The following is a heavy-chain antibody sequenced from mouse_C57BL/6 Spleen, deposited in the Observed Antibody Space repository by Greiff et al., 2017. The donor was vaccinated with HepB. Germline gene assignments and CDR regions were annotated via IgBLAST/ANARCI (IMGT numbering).Heavy chain of an antibody. CDR2: IHPNSGST. CDR3: ARGDYSNLYYYAMDY. V-gene: IGHV1-64*01. Sequence: QVQLQQPGAELVKPGASVKLSCKASGYTFTSYWMHWVKQRPGQGLEWIGMIHPNSGSTNYNEKFKSKATLTVDKSSSTAYMQLSSLTSEDSAVYYCARGDYSNLYYYAMDYWGQGTSVTVSS. J-gene: IGHJ4*01. D-gene: IGHD2-5*01. CDR1: GYTFTSYW.